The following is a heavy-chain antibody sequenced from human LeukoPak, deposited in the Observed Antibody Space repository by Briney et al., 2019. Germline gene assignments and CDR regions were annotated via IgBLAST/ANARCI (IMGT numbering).Heavy chain of an antibody. CDR1: GGSISSSNW. Sequence: SGTLSLTCAVSGGSISSSNWWSWIRQPPGKGLEWIGYIYYSGSTNYNPSLKSRVTISVDTSKNQFSLKLSSVTAADTAVYYCARDRDGDIDYWGQGTLVTVSS. D-gene: IGHD5-24*01. V-gene: IGHV4-61*01. J-gene: IGHJ4*02. CDR2: IYYSGST. CDR3: ARDRDGDIDY.